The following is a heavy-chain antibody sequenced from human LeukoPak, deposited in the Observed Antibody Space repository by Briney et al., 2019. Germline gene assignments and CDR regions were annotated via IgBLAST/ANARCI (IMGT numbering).Heavy chain of an antibody. D-gene: IGHD6-13*01. J-gene: IGHJ6*02. Sequence: PSETLSLTCAVYGGSFSGYYWSWIRQPPGKGLEWIGEINHSGSTNYNPSLKSRVTISVDTSKNQFSLKLSSVTAADTAVYFCARVRDRQQVNAMDVWGQGTTVTVSS. CDR3: ARVRDRQQVNAMDV. CDR2: INHSGST. CDR1: GGSFSGYY. V-gene: IGHV4-34*01.